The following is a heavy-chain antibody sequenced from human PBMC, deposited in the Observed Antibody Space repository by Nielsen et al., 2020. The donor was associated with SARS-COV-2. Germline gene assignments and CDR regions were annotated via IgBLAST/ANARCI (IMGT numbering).Heavy chain of an antibody. Sequence: SETLSLTGTVSGGSISSGGYYWCWIRHHPGKGLEWIGYIYFSGRTCYNPSLKSRVTISVDTSKNQFSLSLRSVTAADTAVYYCARESSGYDHYNYGMDVWGQGTTVTVSS. CDR3: ARESSGYDHYNYGMDV. V-gene: IGHV4-31*03. J-gene: IGHJ6*02. D-gene: IGHD5-12*01. CDR2: IYFSGRT. CDR1: GGSISSGGYY.